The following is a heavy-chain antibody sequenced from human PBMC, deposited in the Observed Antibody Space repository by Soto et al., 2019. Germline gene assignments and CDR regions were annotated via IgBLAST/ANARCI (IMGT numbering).Heavy chain of an antibody. J-gene: IGHJ4*01. D-gene: IGHD2-2*02. CDR3: AKQVWGLYTFGRPLDN. Sequence: GGSLRLSCAVSGFNFSKFGMYWVRQAPGKGLEWVAVIWYDGSQKYYTDSVQGRFTISRDNSNNTLYLQMNSLRAEDTAVYYCAKQVWGLYTFGRPLDNWGHGTLVTVSS. V-gene: IGHV3-33*06. CDR2: IWYDGSQK. CDR1: GFNFSKFG.